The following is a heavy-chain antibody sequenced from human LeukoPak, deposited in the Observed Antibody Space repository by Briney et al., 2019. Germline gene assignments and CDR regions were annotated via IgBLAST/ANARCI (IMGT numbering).Heavy chain of an antibody. V-gene: IGHV3-23*01. CDR2: ISGSGGST. CDR3: AKTIRITMVRGVNHDY. J-gene: IGHJ4*02. Sequence: GGSLRLSCAASGFTFSSYAMSWVRQAPGKGLEWVSAISGSGGSTYYADSVKGRFTISRDNSKNTLYLQMNSLRAEDTAVYYCAKTIRITMVRGVNHDYWGQGTLVTVSS. CDR1: GFTFSSYA. D-gene: IGHD3-10*01.